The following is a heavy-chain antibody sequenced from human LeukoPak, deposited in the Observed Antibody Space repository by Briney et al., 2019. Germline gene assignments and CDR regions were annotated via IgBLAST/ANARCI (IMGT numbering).Heavy chain of an antibody. Sequence: SETLSLTCTVSGVSISDYYWSWIRQPPGKGLEWIGYIYYSGSTNYNYNPSLKSRVTISVDTSKNQFSLRLTSVTAADTAVYYCARRGYSYAPSGSFDFWGQGTLVTVSS. CDR3: ARRGYSYAPSGSFDF. J-gene: IGHJ4*02. D-gene: IGHD5-18*01. CDR1: GVSISDYY. CDR2: IYYSGSTNY. V-gene: IGHV4-59*01.